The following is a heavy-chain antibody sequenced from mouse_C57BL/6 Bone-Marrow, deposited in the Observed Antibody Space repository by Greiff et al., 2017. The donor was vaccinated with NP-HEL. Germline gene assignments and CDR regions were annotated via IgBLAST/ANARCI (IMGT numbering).Heavy chain of an antibody. V-gene: IGHV5-12*01. CDR3: AREGDY. CDR2: ISNGGGST. Sequence: EVMLVESGGGLVQPGGSLKLSCAASGFTFSDYYMYWVRQTPEKRLEWVAYISNGGGSTYYPDTVKGRFTISRDNAKNTLYLQMSRLKAEDTAMYYCAREGDYWGKGTTLTVSS. J-gene: IGHJ2*01. CDR1: GFTFSDYY.